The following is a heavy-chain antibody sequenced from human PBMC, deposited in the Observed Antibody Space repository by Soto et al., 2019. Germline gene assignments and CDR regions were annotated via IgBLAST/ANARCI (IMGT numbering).Heavy chain of an antibody. CDR3: ARGRSGGWPAAGHYYYYGMDV. V-gene: IGHV3-30-3*01. Sequence: GGSLRLSCAASGFTFSSYAMHWVRQAPGKGLEWVAVISYDGSNKYYADSVKGRFTISRDNSKNTLYLQMNSLRAEDTAVYYCARGRSGGWPAAGHYYYYGMDVWGQGTTVTVSS. CDR1: GFTFSSYA. D-gene: IGHD6-13*01. CDR2: ISYDGSNK. J-gene: IGHJ6*02.